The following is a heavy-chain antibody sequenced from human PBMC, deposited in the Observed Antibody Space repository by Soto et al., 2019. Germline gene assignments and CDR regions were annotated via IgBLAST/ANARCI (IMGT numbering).Heavy chain of an antibody. V-gene: IGHV3-74*01. D-gene: IGHD3-16*01. CDR1: GFTFGNYW. Sequence: HPGGSLRLACAASGFTFGNYWFHWVRQAPGKGLVWVSRLNKDGSRTDYADSVKGRFTIFRDNARNTLYLQINSLRAEDTAVYYCGRDLGGVGSYWGQGTLVTVS. J-gene: IGHJ4*02. CDR3: GRDLGGVGSY. CDR2: LNKDGSRT.